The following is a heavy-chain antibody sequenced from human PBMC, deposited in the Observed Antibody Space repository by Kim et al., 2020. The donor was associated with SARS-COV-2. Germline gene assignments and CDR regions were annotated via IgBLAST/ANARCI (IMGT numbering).Heavy chain of an antibody. V-gene: IGHV4-39*01. Sequence: SETLSLTCTVSGGSISSSSYYWGWIRQPPGKGLEWIGSIYYSGSTYYNPSLKSRVTISVDTSKNQFSLKLSSVTAADTAVYYCARRSGGLKVSGKGVNNWFDSWGQGTLVTVSS. CDR3: ARRSGGLKVSGKGVNNWFDS. CDR1: GGSISSSSYY. CDR2: IYYSGST. D-gene: IGHD3-10*01. J-gene: IGHJ5*01.